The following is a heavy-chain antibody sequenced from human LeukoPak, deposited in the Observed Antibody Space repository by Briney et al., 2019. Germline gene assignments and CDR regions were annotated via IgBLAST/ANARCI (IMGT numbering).Heavy chain of an antibody. J-gene: IGHJ5*02. CDR2: IYYSGST. D-gene: IGHD3-16*02. Sequence: SETLPLTCTVSGGSISSHYWSWIRQPPGKGLEWIGYIYYSGSTNYNPSLKSRVTISVDTSKNQFSLKLSSVTAADTAVYYCARSLTFGGVIVEFWFDPWGQGTLVTVSS. CDR1: GGSISSHY. CDR3: ARSLTFGGVIVEFWFDP. V-gene: IGHV4-59*11.